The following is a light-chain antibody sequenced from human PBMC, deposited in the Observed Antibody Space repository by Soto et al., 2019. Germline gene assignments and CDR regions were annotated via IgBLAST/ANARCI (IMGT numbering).Light chain of an antibody. J-gene: IGLJ1*01. CDR3: LLAYGGARPFV. Sequence: QAVVTQEPSVTVSPGGTVTLTCYSSAGAVTRGHFPYWFQQKPGQAPRTLIYDTSNRHPWTPARFSGSLLGDKAALTLSGAQTEDEADYYCLLAYGGARPFVFGTGTKLTVL. V-gene: IGLV7-46*01. CDR2: DTS. CDR1: AGAVTRGHF.